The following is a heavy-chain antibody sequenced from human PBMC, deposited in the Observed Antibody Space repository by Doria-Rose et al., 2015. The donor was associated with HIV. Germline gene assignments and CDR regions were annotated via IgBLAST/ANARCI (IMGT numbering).Heavy chain of an antibody. CDR1: GGSIRHYY. J-gene: IGHJ4*02. CDR3: ARVLSGTYDY. V-gene: IGHV4-59*01. Sequence: QVQLQESGPGLVKPSETLSLTCSVSGGSIRHYYWSLIRQVPGEGLEYIGDILYTGSTNYSPSLKSRVSISIDTSKNKFSLRLSSVTAADTAVYYCARVLSGTYDYWGQGTLVTVSS. D-gene: IGHD1-26*01. CDR2: ILYTGST.